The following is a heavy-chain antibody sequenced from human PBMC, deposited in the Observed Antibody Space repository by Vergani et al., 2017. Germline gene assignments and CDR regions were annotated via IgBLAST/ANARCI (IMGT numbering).Heavy chain of an antibody. J-gene: IGHJ1*01. CDR3: ATKSCGTPGCQIGYFRE. CDR1: GFTSRYYG. CDR2: ISYDGTKK. V-gene: IGHV3-30*03. D-gene: IGHD1-1*01. Sequence: QVHLVESGGGVVQPGRSLRLSCVVSGFTSRYYGMHWVRQAPGKGREWVAVISYDGTKKYYADSVKGRVTISRDNSKSTLYLQMNSLRTEDTAVYYCATKSCGTPGCQIGYFREWGQGTLVTVSS.